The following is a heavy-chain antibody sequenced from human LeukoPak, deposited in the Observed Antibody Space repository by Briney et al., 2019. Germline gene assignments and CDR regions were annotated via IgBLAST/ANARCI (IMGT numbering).Heavy chain of an antibody. CDR1: GYTFTGYY. V-gene: IGHV1-2*06. Sequence: ASVKVSCKASGYTFTGYYMHWVRQAPGQGLEWMGRINPNSGGTDYAHKFQGRVTMTTDTSINTAYMELTWLRSDDTAVYYCVRDPNYHDTSGSIGCNYWGQGTLVTVSS. D-gene: IGHD3-22*01. J-gene: IGHJ4*02. CDR2: INPNSGGT. CDR3: VRDPNYHDTSGSIGCNY.